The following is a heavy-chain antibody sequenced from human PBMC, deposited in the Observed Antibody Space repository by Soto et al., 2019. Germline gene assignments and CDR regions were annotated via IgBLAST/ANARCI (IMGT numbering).Heavy chain of an antibody. CDR2: IIPIFGTA. Sequence: QVQLVQSGAEVKKPGSSVKVSCKASGGTFSSYAISWVRQAPGQGLEWMGGIIPIFGTANYAQKFQGRVTITADESTSTAYMELSSLRSEDTAVYYCARTPWGLPWYYDSSGYYYESYWGQGTLVTVSS. CDR1: GGTFSSYA. J-gene: IGHJ4*02. CDR3: ARTPWGLPWYYDSSGYYYESY. V-gene: IGHV1-69*12. D-gene: IGHD3-22*01.